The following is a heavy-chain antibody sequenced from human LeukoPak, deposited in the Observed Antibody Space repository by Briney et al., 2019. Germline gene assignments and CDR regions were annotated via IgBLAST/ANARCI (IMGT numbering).Heavy chain of an antibody. CDR1: GFTFSTYG. Sequence: SGGSLRLSCAASGFTFSTYGMHWVRQAPGKGLEWVAIISYDGSTKYYADSVKGRFTISRDNSKNTLYVQMTSLRAEDTAVYYCAKDLEWELNQPFDYWGQGTLVTVSS. V-gene: IGHV3-30*18. CDR3: AKDLEWELNQPFDY. D-gene: IGHD1-26*01. CDR2: ISYDGSTK. J-gene: IGHJ4*02.